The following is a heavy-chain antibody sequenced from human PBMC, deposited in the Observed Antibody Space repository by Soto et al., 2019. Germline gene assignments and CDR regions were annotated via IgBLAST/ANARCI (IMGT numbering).Heavy chain of an antibody. CDR3: AKGHIPVAVNGDDFDL. Sequence: DVQLLESGGGLVQPGGSLRLSCAASGFTFSNYAMSWVRQAPGKGLEWFSGVSNSGADTYYEDSVKGRFTIARDISKNSVYLNMNRLRAEDTAVFDCAKGHIPVAVNGDDFDLWREGTVVTVSS. D-gene: IGHD6-19*01. V-gene: IGHV3-23*01. CDR2: VSNSGADT. CDR1: GFTFSNYA. J-gene: IGHJ4*02.